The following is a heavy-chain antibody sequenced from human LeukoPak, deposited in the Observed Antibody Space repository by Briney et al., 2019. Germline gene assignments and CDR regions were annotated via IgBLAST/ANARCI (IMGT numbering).Heavy chain of an antibody. CDR3: ARGLNLYSYYYYMDV. J-gene: IGHJ6*03. D-gene: IGHD2-21*01. CDR2: ISSNGGST. V-gene: IGHV3-64*01. Sequence: GGSLRLSCAASGFTFSSYAMHWVRQAPGKGLEYVSAISSNGGSTYYANSVKGRFTISRDNSKNTLYLQMGSLRAEDMAVYYCARGLNLYSYYYYMDVWGKGTTVPVSS. CDR1: GFTFSSYA.